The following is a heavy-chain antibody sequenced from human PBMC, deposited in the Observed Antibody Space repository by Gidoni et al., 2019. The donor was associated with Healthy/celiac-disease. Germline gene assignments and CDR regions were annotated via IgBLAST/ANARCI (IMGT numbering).Heavy chain of an antibody. V-gene: IGHV3-21*06. CDR1: GFTFSSYT. CDR3: ARGVSYYYDSGGPYYSDF. J-gene: IGHJ4*02. Sequence: EVQLVESGGGLVKPGGSLRLSCAASGFTFSSYTMKWVRQAPGKGLEWVSSISSSGTDIYYADSVKGRFTISRDNAKNSLFLQMNSLRAEDTAVYYCARGVSYYYDSGGPYYSDFWGQGTLVTVSS. D-gene: IGHD3-22*01. CDR2: ISSSGTDI.